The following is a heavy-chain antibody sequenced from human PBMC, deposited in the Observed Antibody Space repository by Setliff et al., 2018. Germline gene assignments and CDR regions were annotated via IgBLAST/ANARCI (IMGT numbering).Heavy chain of an antibody. CDR1: GYTLTNYY. D-gene: IGHD3-3*01. J-gene: IGHJ3*02. CDR3: ARDRYYNSWSGTSITAPHDAFDI. Sequence: ASVKVSCKASGYTLTNYYMHWVRQAPGQGLEWMGIINPSGGLTRYAQKFQGRFTMTRDTSTSTVYMEVSSLRSEDTAVYYCARDRYYNSWSGTSITAPHDAFDIWGQGTMVTVSS. V-gene: IGHV1-46*03. CDR2: INPSGGLT.